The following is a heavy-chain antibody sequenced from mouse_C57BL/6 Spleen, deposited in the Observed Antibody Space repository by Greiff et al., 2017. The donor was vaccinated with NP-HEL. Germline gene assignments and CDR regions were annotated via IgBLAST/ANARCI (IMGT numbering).Heavy chain of an antibody. V-gene: IGHV1-50*01. CDR1: GYTFTSYW. CDR2: IDPSDSYT. J-gene: IGHJ2*01. CDR3: ARSHDYYGSSYHFDY. Sequence: VQLQQPGAELVKPGASVKLSCKASGYTFTSYWMQWVKQRPGQGLEWIGEIDPSDSYTNYNQKFKGKATLTVDTSSSTAYMQLSSLTSEDSAVYYCARSHDYYGSSYHFDYWGQGTTLTVSS. D-gene: IGHD1-1*01.